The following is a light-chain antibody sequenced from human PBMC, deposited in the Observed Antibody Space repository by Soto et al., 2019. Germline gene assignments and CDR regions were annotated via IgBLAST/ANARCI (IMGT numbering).Light chain of an antibody. Sequence: QSALTQPRSVSGSPGQPVTISCTGTSSDVGDYNYVSWYQQYPGKAPKLVIYDVSKRPSGVPDRFSGSKSGNTASLTISGLQAEDEADYYCCSFAGSYTFWVFGGGTQLTVL. CDR1: SSDVGDYNY. CDR3: CSFAGSYTFWV. CDR2: DVS. J-gene: IGLJ3*02. V-gene: IGLV2-11*01.